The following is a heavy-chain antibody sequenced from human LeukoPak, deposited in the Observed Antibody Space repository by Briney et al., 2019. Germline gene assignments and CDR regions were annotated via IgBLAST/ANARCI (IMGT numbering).Heavy chain of an antibody. CDR3: ARGYCSGGSCYSYYYYNYMDV. V-gene: IGHV4-39*07. CDR1: GGSVSSSSSSYS. J-gene: IGHJ6*03. Sequence: SETLSLTCTVSGGSVSSSSSSYSWGWIRQPPGKGLEWIGNIYYSGTTYYNPSLKSRVTISVDTSKNQFSLKLSSVTAADTAVYYCARGYCSGGSCYSYYYYNYMDVWGKGTTVTVSS. D-gene: IGHD2-15*01. CDR2: IYYSGTT.